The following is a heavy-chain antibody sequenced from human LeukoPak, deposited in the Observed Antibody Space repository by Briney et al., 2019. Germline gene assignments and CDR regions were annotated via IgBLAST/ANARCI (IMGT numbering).Heavy chain of an antibody. CDR3: AKDSPVVEMATNESY. J-gene: IGHJ4*02. V-gene: IGHV3-30*18. CDR2: ISYDGSNK. Sequence: GGSLRLSCAASGFTFSSYGMHWVRQAPGKGLEWVAVISYDGSNKYYADSVKGRFTISRDNSKNTLYLQMNSLRAEDTAVYYCAKDSPVVEMATNESYWGQGTLVTVSS. D-gene: IGHD5-24*01. CDR1: GFTFSSYG.